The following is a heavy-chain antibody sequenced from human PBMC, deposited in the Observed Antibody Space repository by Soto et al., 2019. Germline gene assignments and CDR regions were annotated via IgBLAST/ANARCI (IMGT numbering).Heavy chain of an antibody. Sequence: QPGGSLRLSCATSGFTFSSYWMSWVRQAPGRGLEWVANIKFDGITKQYVDSVKGRFTISRDNAKNSLDLQMDSLRAEDTAVYYCVRDSGWDMLVVPPTPRNHYLDFWGQGTLVTVSS. V-gene: IGHV3-7*01. CDR1: GFTFSSYW. CDR3: VRDSGWDMLVVPPTPRNHYLDF. CDR2: IKFDGITK. D-gene: IGHD2-2*01. J-gene: IGHJ4*02.